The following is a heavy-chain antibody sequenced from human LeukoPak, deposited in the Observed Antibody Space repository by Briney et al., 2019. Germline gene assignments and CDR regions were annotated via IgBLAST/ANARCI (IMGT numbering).Heavy chain of an antibody. J-gene: IGHJ4*02. V-gene: IGHV3-21*01. CDR3: ARDQDSYGQDYYDSSGYYR. CDR2: ISSSSSYI. Sequence: GGSLRLSCAASGFTFSSYSMNWVRQAPGKGLEWVSSISSSSSYIYYADSEKGRFTISRDNAKNSLYLQMNSLRAEDTAVYYCARDQDSYGQDYYDSSGYYRWGQGTLVTVSS. CDR1: GFTFSSYS. D-gene: IGHD3-22*01.